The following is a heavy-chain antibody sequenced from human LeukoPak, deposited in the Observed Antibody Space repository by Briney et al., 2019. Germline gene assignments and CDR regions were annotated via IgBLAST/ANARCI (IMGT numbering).Heavy chain of an antibody. CDR3: AIRPRYCSSTSCYTGPDY. D-gene: IGHD2-2*01. Sequence: ASVKVSCKASGYTFTSYYMHWVRQAPGQGLEWMGIINPSGGSTSYAQKFQGRVTMTRNTSISTAYMELSSLRSEDTAVYYCAIRPRYCSSTSCYTGPDYWGQGTLVTVSS. CDR1: GYTFTSYY. V-gene: IGHV1-46*01. J-gene: IGHJ4*02. CDR2: INPSGGST.